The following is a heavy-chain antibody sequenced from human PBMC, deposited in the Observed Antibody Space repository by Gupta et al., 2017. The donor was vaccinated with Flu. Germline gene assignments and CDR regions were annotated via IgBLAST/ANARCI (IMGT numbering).Heavy chain of an antibody. CDR1: EFTFSSYN. V-gene: IGHV3-21*01. Sequence: EVQLVESGGGLVKPGGSLRFSCAASEFTFSSYNMNWVRQAPGKGLEWVSSISSSSTYMYYADAVKGRFTISRDNAKNSLYLQMNSLRAEDTAVYYCARDAKSGGDYNCPEYWGQGTLVTVSS. D-gene: IGHD2-21*02. J-gene: IGHJ4*02. CDR2: ISSSSTYM. CDR3: ARDAKSGGDYNCPEY.